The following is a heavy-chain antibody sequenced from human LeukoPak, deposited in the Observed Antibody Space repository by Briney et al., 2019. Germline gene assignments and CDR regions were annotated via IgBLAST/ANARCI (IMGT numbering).Heavy chain of an antibody. CDR1: GGSISSSSYY. D-gene: IGHD3-22*01. V-gene: IGHV4-39*01. CDR3: ARPTADSSGYYVFDY. CDR2: IYYSGST. Sequence: SETLSLTCTVSGGSISSSSYYWGWIRQPPGKGLEWIGSIYYSGSTYYNPSLKSRVTISVDTSKNQFSLKLSSVTAADTAVYYCARPTADSSGYYVFDYWGQGTLVTVSS. J-gene: IGHJ4*02.